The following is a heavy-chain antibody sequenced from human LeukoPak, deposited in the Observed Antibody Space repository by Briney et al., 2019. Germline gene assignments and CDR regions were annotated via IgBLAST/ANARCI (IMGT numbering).Heavy chain of an antibody. Sequence: GGSLRLSCSASGFTFSIYAMSWVRRAPGKGLEWVSAISGSGDTTYFADSVKGRFTISRDNSKNTLYLQMNSLRGEDTAVYFCAKRAGVGSGSPLNNYFNYWGQGTLVTVSS. D-gene: IGHD3-22*01. CDR1: GFTFSIYA. CDR3: AKRAGVGSGSPLNNYFNY. CDR2: ISGSGDTT. V-gene: IGHV3-23*01. J-gene: IGHJ4*02.